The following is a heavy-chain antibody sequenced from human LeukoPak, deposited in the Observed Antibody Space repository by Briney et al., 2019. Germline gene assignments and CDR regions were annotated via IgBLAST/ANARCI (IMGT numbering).Heavy chain of an antibody. CDR2: IYPDDADT. J-gene: IGHJ4*02. Sequence: GESLKISCKVSGYSFTSYWIAWVRQMPRKGLEWMGIIYPDDADTTYSPSFEGQVTFSVDRFVSTAYLHWSSLKASDTAMYYCARQGELGVAGYDYWGQGTRVTVSS. V-gene: IGHV5-51*01. CDR3: ARQGELGVAGYDY. D-gene: IGHD6-19*01. CDR1: GYSFTSYW.